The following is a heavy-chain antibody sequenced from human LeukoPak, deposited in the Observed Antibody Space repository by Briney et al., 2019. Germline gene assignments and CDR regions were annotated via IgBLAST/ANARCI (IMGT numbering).Heavy chain of an antibody. CDR3: ARVNYGSATKEDY. V-gene: IGHV4-59*12. CDR2: IYYSGSA. CDR1: GGSISSYY. Sequence: SETLSLTCTVSGGSISSYYWSWVRQPPGKGLERIGYIYYSGSAYYNPSLKSRVTISVDTSENQFSLKLSSVTAADTAVYYCARVNYGSATKEDYWGQGTLVTVSS. D-gene: IGHD3-10*01. J-gene: IGHJ4*02.